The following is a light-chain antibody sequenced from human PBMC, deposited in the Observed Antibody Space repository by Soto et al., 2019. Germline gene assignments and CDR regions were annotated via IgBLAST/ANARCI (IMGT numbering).Light chain of an antibody. Sequence: QSALTQPPSASGSPGQSVTISCTGTSSDVGGYNYVSWYQQHPGKAPKRMIYEVSKRPSGVPDRFSGSKSGNTASLTVSGLQAEDEADYYCSSYAGSNNFGVFGTGTKRTV. V-gene: IGLV2-8*01. J-gene: IGLJ1*01. CDR2: EVS. CDR3: SSYAGSNNFGV. CDR1: SSDVGGYNY.